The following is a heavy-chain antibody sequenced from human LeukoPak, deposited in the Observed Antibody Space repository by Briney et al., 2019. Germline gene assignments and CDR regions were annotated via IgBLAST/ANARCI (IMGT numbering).Heavy chain of an antibody. CDR2: IYYSGST. J-gene: IGHJ3*01. D-gene: IGHD3-10*02. Sequence: GSLRLSCAASGFTFSNYAMSWIRLPPGKGLEWIGTIYYSGSTYYNSFLKSRVTISVDTSKNQFSLKLSSVTAADAAVYYCGRHDYVRATAVWGQGIMVTVSS. CDR3: GRHDYVRATAV. V-gene: IGHV4-38-2*01. CDR1: GFTFSNYA.